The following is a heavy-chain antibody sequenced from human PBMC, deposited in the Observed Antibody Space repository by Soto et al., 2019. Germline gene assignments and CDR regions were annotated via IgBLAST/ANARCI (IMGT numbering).Heavy chain of an antibody. D-gene: IGHD4-17*01. CDR3: SHLDLGGFSDYTRGWDV. J-gene: IGHJ6*02. CDR1: GFSLSSSGAG. V-gene: IGHV2-5*01. Sequence: SGPTLVNPTQTLTLTCSFTGFSLSSSGAGVGWFRQSPGKALEWLALIYWNDEIRYSPSLASRLTITKDTSKDQVVLTLTNLGPVDTATYYCSHLDLGGFSDYTRGWDVWGQGTTVTVSS. CDR2: IYWNDEI.